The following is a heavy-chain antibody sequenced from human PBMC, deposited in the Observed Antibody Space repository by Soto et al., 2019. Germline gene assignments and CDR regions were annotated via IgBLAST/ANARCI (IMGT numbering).Heavy chain of an antibody. CDR3: ARHGVDYCDYASYYYYGMDV. V-gene: IGHV4-39*01. CDR1: VASISSGPYF. D-gene: IGHD4-17*01. Sequence: QVQLQASGPVLVTPSEPLSLTCTVSVASISSGPYFCAWNRQPPGKGLEWSGFSYYSVSAYYTPSLTRRVTISIDTSKTQYSLKLTSVTAAAAAAFYCARHGVDYCDYASYYYYGMDVWGRGTTVTVSS. CDR2: SYYSVSA. J-gene: IGHJ6*02.